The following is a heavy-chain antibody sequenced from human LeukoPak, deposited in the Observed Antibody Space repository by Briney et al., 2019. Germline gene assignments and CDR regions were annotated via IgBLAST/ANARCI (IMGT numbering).Heavy chain of an antibody. V-gene: IGHV3-15*01. CDR1: GFTFSNAW. CDR2: IKSKTDGGTT. CDR3: TTHLDYGDYSFDY. Sequence: GGSLRLSCAASGFTFSNAWMSWVRQAPGKGLEWVGRIKSKTDGGTTDYAAPVKGRFTTSRDDSKNTLYPQMNSLKTEDTAVYYCTTHLDYGDYSFDYWGQGTLVTVSS. D-gene: IGHD4-17*01. J-gene: IGHJ4*02.